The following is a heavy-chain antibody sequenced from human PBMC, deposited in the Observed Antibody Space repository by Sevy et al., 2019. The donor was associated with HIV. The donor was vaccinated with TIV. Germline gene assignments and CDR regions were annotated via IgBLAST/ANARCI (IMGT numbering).Heavy chain of an antibody. D-gene: IGHD3-16*01. J-gene: IGHJ6*02. CDR3: AKNRPPGGSYFSRHAMDV. Sequence: GESLKISCAASGFTFSAYDMHWVRQAPGKGLEWVAIISSDGSYRYYADSVRGRFSMSKDNSKNTMYLQISALSIEDTAVYYCAKNRPPGGSYFSRHAMDVWGRGTTLTVSS. V-gene: IGHV3-30*18. CDR2: ISSDGSYR. CDR1: GFTFSAYD.